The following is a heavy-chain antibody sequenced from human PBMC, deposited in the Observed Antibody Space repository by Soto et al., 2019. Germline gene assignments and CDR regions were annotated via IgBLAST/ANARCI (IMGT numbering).Heavy chain of an antibody. D-gene: IGHD3-22*01. J-gene: IGHJ5*02. CDR2: IWYDGSNK. CDR3: ARDSTYYYDSSGYNWFDP. V-gene: IGHV3-33*01. CDR1: GFTFSSYG. Sequence: GGSLRLSCAATGFTFSSYGMHWVRQAPGKGLEWVAVIWYDGSNKYYADSVKGRFTISRDNSKNTLYLQMNSLRAEDTAVYYCARDSTYYYDSSGYNWFDPWGQGT.